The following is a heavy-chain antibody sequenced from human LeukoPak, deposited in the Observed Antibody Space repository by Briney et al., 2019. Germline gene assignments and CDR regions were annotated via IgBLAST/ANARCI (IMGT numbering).Heavy chain of an antibody. D-gene: IGHD6-13*01. Sequence: SETLSLTCAVYGGSFSGYYWSWIRQPPGKGLEWIGEINHSGSTNYNPSLKSRVTISVDRSKNQFSLKLSSVTAADTAVYYCARDGGIAAAGGPGWFDPWGQGTLVTVSS. CDR2: INHSGST. J-gene: IGHJ5*02. CDR3: ARDGGIAAAGGPGWFDP. V-gene: IGHV4-34*01. CDR1: GGSFSGYY.